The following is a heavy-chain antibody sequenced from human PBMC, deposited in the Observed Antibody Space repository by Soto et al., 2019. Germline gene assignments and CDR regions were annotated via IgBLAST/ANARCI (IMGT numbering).Heavy chain of an antibody. CDR3: ARWYSGSYLLVLDAFDI. D-gene: IGHD1-26*01. V-gene: IGHV3-21*01. CDR1: GFTFSSYS. J-gene: IGHJ3*02. CDR2: ISSSSSYI. Sequence: GGSLRLSCAASGFTFSSYSMNWVRQAPGKGLEWVSSISSSSSYIYYADSVKGRFTISRDNAKNSLYLQMNSLRAEDTAVYYCARWYSGSYLLVLDAFDIWGQGTMVTVSS.